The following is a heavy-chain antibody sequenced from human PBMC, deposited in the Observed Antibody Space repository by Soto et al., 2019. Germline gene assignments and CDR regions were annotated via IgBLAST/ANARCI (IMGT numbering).Heavy chain of an antibody. D-gene: IGHD6-13*01. CDR3: AKDKGAGTIGGWYGMDV. V-gene: IGHV1-8*01. J-gene: IGHJ6*02. Sequence: ASVKVSCKASGYTFTSYDINWVRQATGQGLEWMGWMNPNSGNTGYAQKFQGRVTMTRNTSISTAYMELSSLRSEDTAVYYCAKDKGAGTIGGWYGMDVWGQGTTVTVSS. CDR1: GYTFTSYD. CDR2: MNPNSGNT.